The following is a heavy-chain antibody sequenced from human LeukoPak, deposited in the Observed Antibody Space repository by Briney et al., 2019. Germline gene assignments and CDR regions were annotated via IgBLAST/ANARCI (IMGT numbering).Heavy chain of an antibody. CDR1: GFTFNNYG. CDR3: ARDWGWGFDY. J-gene: IGHJ4*02. D-gene: IGHD3-16*01. CDR2: LRYVGTNK. Sequence: GGSLRLSCAASGFTFNNYGMHWVRQAPGKGLEWVAFLRYVGTNKYSAGSVKGRFTISRDSSKNTVYLQMSSPRAEDTAVYYCARDWGWGFDYWGQGTLVTVSS. V-gene: IGHV3-30*02.